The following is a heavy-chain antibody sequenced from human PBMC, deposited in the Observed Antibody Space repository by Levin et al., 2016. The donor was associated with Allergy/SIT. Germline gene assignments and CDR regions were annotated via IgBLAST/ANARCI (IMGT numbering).Heavy chain of an antibody. CDR1: GGSISSYY. CDR3: AREIVGGYSSTWYYFDY. Sequence: SETLSLTCTVSGGSISSYYWSWIRQPPGKGLEWIGRIYTSGVTNYNPSLKSRVSMSIDTSKNQFSLKLTSVTAADTAVYYCAREIVGGYSSTWYYFDYWGQGTLVTVSS. J-gene: IGHJ4*02. CDR2: IYTSGVT. D-gene: IGHD6-13*01. V-gene: IGHV4-4*07.